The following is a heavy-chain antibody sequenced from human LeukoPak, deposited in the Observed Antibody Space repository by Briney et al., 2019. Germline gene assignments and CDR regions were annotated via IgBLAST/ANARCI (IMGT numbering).Heavy chain of an antibody. J-gene: IGHJ4*02. D-gene: IGHD3/OR15-3a*01. CDR2: FDPEDGET. V-gene: IGHV1-24*01. CDR3: ATGFTLRDFWTPYDY. CDR1: GYTLTELS. Sequence: SVKVSCKVSGYTLTELSMHWVRQAPGKGLEWMGGFDPEDGETIYAQKFQGRVTMTEDTSTDTAYMELSSLRSEDTAVYYCATGFTLRDFWTPYDYWGQGTLVTVSS.